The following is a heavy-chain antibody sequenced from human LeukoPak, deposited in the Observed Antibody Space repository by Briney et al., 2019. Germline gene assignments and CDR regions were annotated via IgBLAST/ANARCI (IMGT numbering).Heavy chain of an antibody. CDR1: GASISSNNW. D-gene: IGHD3-10*01. Sequence: SETLSLTCAVSGASISSNNWWWSWVRQPPGKGLEWIGEIYHSGSTNYNPSLKSRVTISVDKSKNQFSLKLSSVTAADTAVYHCARQGISGTHYASFDPWGQGTLVTVSS. J-gene: IGHJ5*02. CDR2: IYHSGST. V-gene: IGHV4-4*02. CDR3: ARQGISGTHYASFDP.